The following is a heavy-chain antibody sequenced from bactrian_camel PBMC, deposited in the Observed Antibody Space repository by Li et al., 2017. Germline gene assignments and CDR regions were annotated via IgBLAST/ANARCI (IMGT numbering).Heavy chain of an antibody. V-gene: IGHV3S40*01. Sequence: DVQLVESGEDLVQPGASLRLSCAASGFTFSSYDMTWVRQAPGKGLEWVSGINSDGTNAYYRDSLKGRFTISRDNAKNTVYLQLTSLKTEDMAMYYCIRLGGSWSDFTYWGQGTQVTVS. J-gene: IGHJ6*01. CDR2: INSDGTNA. CDR3: IRLGGSWSDFTY. D-gene: IGHD6*01. CDR1: GFTFSSYD.